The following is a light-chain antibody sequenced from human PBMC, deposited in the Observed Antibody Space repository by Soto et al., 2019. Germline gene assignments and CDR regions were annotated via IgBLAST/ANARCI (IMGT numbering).Light chain of an antibody. V-gene: IGKV3-11*01. J-gene: IGKJ4*01. CDR3: QQRSKEELT. CDR1: QSVSSY. Sequence: EIVLTQSPATLSLSPGERATLSYRASQSVSSYLAWYQQKPGQAPRLLIYDASNRATGIPARFSGSGSGTDFTLTISSLEPEDFAVYYCQQRSKEELTFGGGTKVEIK. CDR2: DAS.